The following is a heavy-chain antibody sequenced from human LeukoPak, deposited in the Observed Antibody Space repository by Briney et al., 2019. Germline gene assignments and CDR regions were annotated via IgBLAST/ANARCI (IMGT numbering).Heavy chain of an antibody. D-gene: IGHD3-10*01. CDR1: GYTFTGYY. CDR3: ARVKYGSGSYDY. Sequence: ASVKVSCKASGYTFTGYYMHWVRQATGQGLEWMGWMNPNSGNTGYAQKFQGRVTMTRNTSISTAYMELSSLRSEDTAVYYCARVKYGSGSYDYWGQGTLVTVSS. J-gene: IGHJ4*02. V-gene: IGHV1-8*02. CDR2: MNPNSGNT.